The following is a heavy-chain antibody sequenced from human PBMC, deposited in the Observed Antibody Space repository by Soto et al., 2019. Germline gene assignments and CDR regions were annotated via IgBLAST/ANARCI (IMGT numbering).Heavy chain of an antibody. J-gene: IGHJ4*02. CDR3: AKHSASQFYGDHSHDY. V-gene: IGHV3-23*01. Sequence: GGSLRLSCAASGFTFSSYAMSWIRQAPGQGLEWVSGISGSGGSTYYADSVKGRFTISRDNSKNTLYLQMNSLRAEDTAVYFCAKHSASQFYGDHSHDYWGLGTLVTVS. CDR1: GFTFSSYA. D-gene: IGHD4-17*01. CDR2: ISGSGGST.